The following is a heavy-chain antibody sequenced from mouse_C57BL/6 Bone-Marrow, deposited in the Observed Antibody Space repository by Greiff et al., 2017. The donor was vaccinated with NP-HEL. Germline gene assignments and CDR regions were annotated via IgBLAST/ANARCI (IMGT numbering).Heavy chain of an antibody. V-gene: IGHV5-4*03. CDR2: ISDGGSYT. D-gene: IGHD2-5*01. CDR1: GFTFSSYA. Sequence: EVMLVESGGGLVKPGGSLKLSCAASGFTFSSYAMSWVRQTPEKRLEWVATISDGGSYTYYPDNVKGRFTISRDNAKNNLYLQMSHLKSEDTAMYYCARGGYYSKFAYWGQGTLVTVSA. J-gene: IGHJ3*01. CDR3: ARGGYYSKFAY.